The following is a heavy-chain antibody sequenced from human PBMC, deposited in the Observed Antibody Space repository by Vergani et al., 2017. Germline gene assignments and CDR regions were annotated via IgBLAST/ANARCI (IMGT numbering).Heavy chain of an antibody. CDR3: ATIGYRRWGYYFDY. CDR2: ICHTEDT. Sequence: QVQLQESGPGLVKPPGTLSLTCAVSGVSISSNNCWTWVRQPPGKGLEWIGEICHTEDTKYSPFLKSRVTVSVDESRNLFSLRLNSVTAADTAVYYCATIGYRRWGYYFDYWGQGILVTVSS. J-gene: IGHJ4*02. D-gene: IGHD2-2*02. V-gene: IGHV4-4*03. CDR1: GVSISSNNC.